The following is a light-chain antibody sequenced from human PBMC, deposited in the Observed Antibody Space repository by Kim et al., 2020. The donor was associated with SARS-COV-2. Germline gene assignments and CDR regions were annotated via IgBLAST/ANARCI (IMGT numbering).Light chain of an antibody. CDR2: GAS. V-gene: IGKV1-39*01. CDR1: QSISTY. J-gene: IGKJ1*01. Sequence: DIQMTQSPSSLSASVGYRVTITCRASQSISTYLNWYQQKPGKAPKLLIYGASRLHSGVPSSFSGSGSGTDFTLTISSLRPEDLATYYCLQSHRTPPSFGQGTKVDIK. CDR3: LQSHRTPPS.